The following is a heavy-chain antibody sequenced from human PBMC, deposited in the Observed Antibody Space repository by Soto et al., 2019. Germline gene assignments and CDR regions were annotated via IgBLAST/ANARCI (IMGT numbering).Heavy chain of an antibody. CDR2: INEDGSEK. CDR1: GFSFSLFW. CDR3: ARTGWPQSSYYFDY. D-gene: IGHD3-16*01. Sequence: EVQLAESGGGLVQPGGSLRLSCAASGFSFSLFWMSWVRQTPGKGLEWVANINEDGSEKFFADSVKGRFTISRDNAKNSLSLQMNSLTADGTAVYYCARTGWPQSSYYFDYWGQGTLVTVSS. V-gene: IGHV3-7*03. J-gene: IGHJ4*02.